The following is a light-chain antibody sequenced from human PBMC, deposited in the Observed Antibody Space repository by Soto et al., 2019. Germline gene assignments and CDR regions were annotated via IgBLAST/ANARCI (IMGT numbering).Light chain of an antibody. V-gene: IGLV3-1*01. Sequence: SYELTQPPSVSVSPGQTANITCSGDKLDDKYTSLYRQRPGQSPVLVIYQDDRRPSGIPERFSGSTSGHTATLTVTGTQAMDEADYYCLAWDSSTASYVFGTGTKLTVL. J-gene: IGLJ1*01. CDR2: QDD. CDR1: KLDDKY. CDR3: LAWDSSTASYV.